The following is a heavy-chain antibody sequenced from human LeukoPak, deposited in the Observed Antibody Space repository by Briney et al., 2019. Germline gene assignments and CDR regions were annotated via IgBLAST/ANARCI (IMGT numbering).Heavy chain of an antibody. CDR1: GFTFSGSA. CDR2: IRSKANSYAT. D-gene: IGHD5-12*01. CDR3: TRLGGGYGELDN. J-gene: IGHJ4*02. Sequence: GGSLKLSCAASGFTFSGSAMHWVRQASGKGLEWVGHIRSKANSYATAYAASVRGRFTISGDELKNTAYLQMSSLKTEDTAVYYCTRLGGGYGELDNWGQGTLVTVSS. V-gene: IGHV3-73*01.